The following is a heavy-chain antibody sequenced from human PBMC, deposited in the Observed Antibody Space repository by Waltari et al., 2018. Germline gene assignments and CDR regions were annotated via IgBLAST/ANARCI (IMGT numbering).Heavy chain of an antibody. CDR2: INPNRGGK. V-gene: IGHV1-2*02. Sequence: QVQLVQSGAEVKKPGASVKVSCKASGYTFTGYYMHWVRQAPGQGLEWMGWINPNRGGKNYAQKFQGRVTMTRDTSISTAYMELSRLRSDDTAVYYCAREIRVVGGYGMDVWGQGTTVTVSS. D-gene: IGHD2-15*01. CDR1: GYTFTGYY. J-gene: IGHJ6*02. CDR3: AREIRVVGGYGMDV.